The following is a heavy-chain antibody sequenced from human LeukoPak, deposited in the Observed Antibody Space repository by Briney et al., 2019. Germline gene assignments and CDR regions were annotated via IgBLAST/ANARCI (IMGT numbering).Heavy chain of an antibody. Sequence: GGSLRLSCAASGFTFNTYAMAWVRQAPGKGLEWVSSLATGASPAYAESVRGRLTLSRDNAKNTLSLQMNSLRAEGTAVYYCARGFEGDYFDYWGQGTLVAVSS. CDR2: LATGASP. CDR3: ARGFEGDYFDY. CDR1: GFTFNTYA. J-gene: IGHJ4*02. V-gene: IGHV3-23*01. D-gene: IGHD3-16*01.